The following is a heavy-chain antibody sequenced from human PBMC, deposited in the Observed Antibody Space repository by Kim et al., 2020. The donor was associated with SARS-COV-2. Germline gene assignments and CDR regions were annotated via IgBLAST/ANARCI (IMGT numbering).Heavy chain of an antibody. CDR2: ISAYNGNT. CDR1: GYTFSSYG. Sequence: ASVKVSCKASGYTFSSYGISWVRQAPGQGLEWMGWISAYNGNTNYAQKLQDRVTMTTDTSTSTAYMELRSLRSDDTAVYYCARDLYSGYDSSLDYWGQGTLVTVSS. V-gene: IGHV1-18*01. J-gene: IGHJ4*02. CDR3: ARDLYSGYDSSLDY. D-gene: IGHD5-12*01.